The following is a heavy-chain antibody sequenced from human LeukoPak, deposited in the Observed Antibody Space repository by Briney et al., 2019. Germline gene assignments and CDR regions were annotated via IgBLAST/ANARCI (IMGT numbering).Heavy chain of an antibody. CDR1: GGTFSSYA. J-gene: IGHJ6*02. V-gene: IGHV1-69*13. CDR3: ATERVVPAAIRIGVRHYYYYYGMDV. Sequence: SVKVSCKDSGGTFSSYAISWVRQAPGQGLEWMGGIIPIFGTANYAQKFQGRVTITADESTSTAYMELSSLRSEDTAVYYCATERVVPAAIRIGVRHYYYYYGMDVWGQGTTVTVSS. D-gene: IGHD2-2*02. CDR2: IIPIFGTA.